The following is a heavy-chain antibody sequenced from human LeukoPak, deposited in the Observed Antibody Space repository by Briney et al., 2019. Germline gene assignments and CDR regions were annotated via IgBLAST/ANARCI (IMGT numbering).Heavy chain of an antibody. CDR3: ASGHVHGSVRHWDY. Sequence: PGGSLRLSCAASGFTFGNHWMHWVRQAPGRGLVWVSRIIGDGSSISYADSVKGRVTISRDNAKNTPYLQMNSLRAEDTAVYYCASGHVHGSVRHWDYWGQGTLATVSS. V-gene: IGHV3-74*01. CDR2: IIGDGSSI. J-gene: IGHJ4*02. CDR1: GFTFGNHW. D-gene: IGHD3-10*01.